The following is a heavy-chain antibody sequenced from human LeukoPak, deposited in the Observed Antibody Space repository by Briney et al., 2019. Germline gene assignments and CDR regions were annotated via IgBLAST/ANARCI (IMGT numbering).Heavy chain of an antibody. Sequence: NTSETLSLTCTVSGGSISSYYWSWLRQPPGKGLEWIGYIYYSGSTNYNPSLKSRVTISVDTSKNQFSLKLSSVTAAATAVYYCARVVGDYYDFWSGYPYYYYYMDVWGKGTTVTVSS. J-gene: IGHJ6*03. D-gene: IGHD3-3*01. V-gene: IGHV4-59*01. CDR2: IYYSGST. CDR1: GGSISSYY. CDR3: ARVVGDYYDFWSGYPYYYYYMDV.